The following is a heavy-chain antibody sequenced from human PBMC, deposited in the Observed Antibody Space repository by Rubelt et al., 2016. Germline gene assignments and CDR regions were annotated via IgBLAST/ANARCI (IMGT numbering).Heavy chain of an antibody. CDR3: ARGGAAGEAFDI. CDR1: VGTLSGYY. V-gene: IGHV4-34*02. Sequence: QVELQQWGAGLLKPSETLSLTCDVYVGTLSGYYWNWIRQPPGKGLEWIGGINHSGDTNYNPSLQGRVSISMAASKSQFSLRLSSATAADTAVDYCARGGAAGEAFDIWGQGTMVTVSS. D-gene: IGHD1-14*01. J-gene: IGHJ3*02. CDR2: INHSGDT.